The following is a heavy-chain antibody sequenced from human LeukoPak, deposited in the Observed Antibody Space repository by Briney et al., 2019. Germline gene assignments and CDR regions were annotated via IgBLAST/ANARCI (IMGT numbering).Heavy chain of an antibody. V-gene: IGHV3-30*03. Sequence: GGSLRLSCAASGFTFSSYGMHWVRQAPGKGLEWVAVISYDGSNKYYADSVKGRFTISRDNSKNTLYLQMNSLKPEDTAVYYCARGGEFQLLYGSDYWGQGTLVSVSS. J-gene: IGHJ4*02. D-gene: IGHD2-2*02. CDR1: GFTFSSYG. CDR3: ARGGEFQLLYGSDY. CDR2: ISYDGSNK.